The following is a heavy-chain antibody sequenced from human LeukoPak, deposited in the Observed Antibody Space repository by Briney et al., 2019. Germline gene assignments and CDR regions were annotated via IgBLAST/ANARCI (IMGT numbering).Heavy chain of an antibody. Sequence: SETLSLTCTVSGGSISGGSISSSYWSGVRQPAGKGLEWIGRIYTICTTNYNPSLKSRVTMSVDTSKNQFSLKLNSVTAADTAVYYCARGAPSDYWGQGTLVTVSS. J-gene: IGHJ4*02. CDR2: IYTICTT. CDR1: GGSISGGSISSSY. CDR3: ARGAPSDY. V-gene: IGHV4-4*07.